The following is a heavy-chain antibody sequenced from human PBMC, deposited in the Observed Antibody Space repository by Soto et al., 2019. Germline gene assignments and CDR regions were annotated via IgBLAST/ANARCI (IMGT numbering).Heavy chain of an antibody. CDR1: GYTFTSYG. Sequence: QVQLVQSGAEVKKPGASVKVSCKASGYTFTSYGISWVRQAPGQGLEWMGWISAYNGNTNYAQKLQGRVTMTTDTATSPAYMERRSLRSDDTAVYYCARDSHIVVVTAILAPDYWGQGTLVTVSS. CDR3: ARDSHIVVVTAILAPDY. J-gene: IGHJ4*02. V-gene: IGHV1-18*01. CDR2: ISAYNGNT. D-gene: IGHD2-21*02.